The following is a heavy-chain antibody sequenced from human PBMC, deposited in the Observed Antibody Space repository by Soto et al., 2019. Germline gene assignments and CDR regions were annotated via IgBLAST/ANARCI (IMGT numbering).Heavy chain of an antibody. CDR2: ILYTGST. Sequence: QLQLQESGPGLVKPSETLSLMCTVSGDSISSSSYYWGWVRQPPGKGLEWIGSILYTGSTFYNPSLYSLVTISVDTSKNQFSLKMSSVTAADTAVYYCARHFGGYSYGYVFDSWGQGSLVTVSS. V-gene: IGHV4-39*01. D-gene: IGHD5-18*01. CDR3: ARHFGGYSYGYVFDS. CDR1: GDSISSSSYY. J-gene: IGHJ4*02.